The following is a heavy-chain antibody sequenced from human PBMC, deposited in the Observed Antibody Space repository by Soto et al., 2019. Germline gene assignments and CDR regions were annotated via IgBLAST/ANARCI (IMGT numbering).Heavy chain of an antibody. CDR3: ARGSTDSYPGSRIFDF. Sequence: GGSLSLSCFASGLTFGISSMSWVRPPPGEGLQWVSTITDTGGDAKYADSVRGRFVISRDNSKKTLYLQMTSLTAEDSAMYYCARGSTDSYPGSRIFDFWGRGTLVTVS. J-gene: IGHJ4*02. V-gene: IGHV3-23*01. CDR2: ITDTGGDA. CDR1: GLTFGISS. D-gene: IGHD3-10*01.